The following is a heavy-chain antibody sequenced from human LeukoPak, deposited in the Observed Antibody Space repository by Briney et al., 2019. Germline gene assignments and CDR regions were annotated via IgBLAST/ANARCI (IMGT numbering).Heavy chain of an antibody. CDR2: IIPIFGTA. D-gene: IGHD3-10*01. Sequence: ASVTVSFKASGGTFTIYAISWVRQAPGQGMEWMGGIIPIFGTANYSQKFQGRVTITADKSTSTAYMELSSLRSEDTAVYYCASDRGGGNYFDYWGQGTLVTVSS. CDR3: ASDRGGGNYFDY. J-gene: IGHJ4*02. V-gene: IGHV1-69*06. CDR1: GGTFTIYA.